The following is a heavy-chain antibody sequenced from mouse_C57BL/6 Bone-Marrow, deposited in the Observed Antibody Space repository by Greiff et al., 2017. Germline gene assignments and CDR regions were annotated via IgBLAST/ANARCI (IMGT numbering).Heavy chain of an antibody. D-gene: IGHD1-1*01. V-gene: IGHV5-6*01. Sequence: VHLVESGGDLVKPGGSLKLSCAASGFTFSSYGMSWVRQTPDKRLEWVATISSGGSYTYYPDSVKGRFTISRDNAKNTLYLQMSSLKSEDTAMYYCARQGYYGRTPFDYWGQGTTLTVSS. CDR1: GFTFSSYG. CDR2: ISSGGSYT. J-gene: IGHJ2*01. CDR3: ARQGYYGRTPFDY.